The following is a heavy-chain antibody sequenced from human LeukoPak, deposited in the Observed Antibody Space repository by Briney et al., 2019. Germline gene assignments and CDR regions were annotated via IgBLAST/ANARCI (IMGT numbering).Heavy chain of an antibody. J-gene: IGHJ4*02. CDR3: ARGYYDSRSHYLVAFDL. CDR1: GGSLSPNY. Sequence: SETVSLTCRVSGGSLSPNYWNWVRQTPGKGLEWIGYIHYTGSTSYNPSLKSRITISVDTSENQVSLTVKSVTAADTAVYYCARGYYDSRSHYLVAFDLRGQGVLVTVSS. D-gene: IGHD3-10*01. V-gene: IGHV4-59*01. CDR2: IHYTGST.